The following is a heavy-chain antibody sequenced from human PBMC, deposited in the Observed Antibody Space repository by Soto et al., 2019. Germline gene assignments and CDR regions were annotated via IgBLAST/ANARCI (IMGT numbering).Heavy chain of an antibody. CDR1: GGSISSSSYY. Sequence: SETLSLTCTVSGGSISSSSYYWGWIRQPPGKGLEWIGSIYYSGSTYYNPSLKSRVTISVDTSTNQFSLKLSSVTAADTAVYYCARLLRYYDILTGYSKGSWFDPWGKGTLVTVSS. D-gene: IGHD3-9*01. V-gene: IGHV4-39*01. CDR3: ARLLRYYDILTGYSKGSWFDP. CDR2: IYYSGST. J-gene: IGHJ5*02.